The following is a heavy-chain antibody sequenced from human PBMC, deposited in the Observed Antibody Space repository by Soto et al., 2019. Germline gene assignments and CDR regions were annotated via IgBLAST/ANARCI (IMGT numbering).Heavy chain of an antibody. CDR2: IKPDGSEK. CDR1: GFTFSTHW. J-gene: IGHJ4*02. V-gene: IGHV3-7*03. CDR3: ARGDGSGCPAF. Sequence: PGGPLRLSCAVSGFTFSTHWMTWVRQAPGKGLEWVANIKPDGSEKYYGDSVKGRFSISRDNSENSLYLQMNSLGVDDTAVYYCARGDGSGCPAFWGQGTLVTVSS. D-gene: IGHD3-22*01.